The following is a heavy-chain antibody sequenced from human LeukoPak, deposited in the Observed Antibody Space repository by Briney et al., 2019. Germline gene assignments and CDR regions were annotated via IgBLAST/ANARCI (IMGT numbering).Heavy chain of an antibody. V-gene: IGHV4-34*01. Sequence: SETLSLTCAVYGGSFSGYYWSWIRQPPGKGLEWIGSIYYSGSTYYNPSLKSRVTISVDTSKNQFSLKLSSVTAADTAVYYCARDGEYYYDSSGYPNWFDPWGQGTLVTVSS. CDR2: IYYSGST. J-gene: IGHJ5*02. CDR1: GGSFSGYY. D-gene: IGHD3-22*01. CDR3: ARDGEYYYDSSGYPNWFDP.